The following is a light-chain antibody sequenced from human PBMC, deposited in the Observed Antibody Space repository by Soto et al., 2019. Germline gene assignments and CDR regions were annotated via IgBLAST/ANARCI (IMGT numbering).Light chain of an antibody. CDR2: GAS. CDR3: QQYNNWSPLT. J-gene: IGKJ4*01. Sequence: EIEMTQSPATLSVSLGERATLSCRASQSVSSKLAWYQQKPGKAPRLLIYGASTRFTGIPARFSGSGSGTEVSLTISSLQSEDFAVSYCQQYNNWSPLTFGEGTKVEIK. CDR1: QSVSSK. V-gene: IGKV3-15*01.